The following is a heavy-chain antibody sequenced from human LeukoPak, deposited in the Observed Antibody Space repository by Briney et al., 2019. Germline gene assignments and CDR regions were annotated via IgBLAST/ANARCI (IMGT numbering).Heavy chain of an antibody. V-gene: IGHV4-59*01. CDR2: IYYSGST. CDR3: ARSIFRYFDP. J-gene: IGHJ5*02. Sequence: SETLSLTCTVSGGSISSYYWSWIRQPPGKGLEWIGYIYYSGSTNYNPSLTSRVTISVDTSKNQFSLKLSSVTAADTAVYYCARSIFRYFDPWGQGTLVTVSS. D-gene: IGHD3-3*01. CDR1: GGSISSYY.